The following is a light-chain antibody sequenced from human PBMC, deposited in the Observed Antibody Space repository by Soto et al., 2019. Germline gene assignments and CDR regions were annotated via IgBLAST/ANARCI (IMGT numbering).Light chain of an antibody. CDR3: QQYGNSPWT. J-gene: IGKJ1*01. V-gene: IGKV3-20*01. Sequence: TLSCRASQSVSSSYLAWYQHRPGQAPRLLIFGASSRATGIPDRFSGTGSGTDFTLTISRLEPEDFAVYYCQQYGNSPWTFGQGTKVDIK. CDR2: GAS. CDR1: QSVSSSY.